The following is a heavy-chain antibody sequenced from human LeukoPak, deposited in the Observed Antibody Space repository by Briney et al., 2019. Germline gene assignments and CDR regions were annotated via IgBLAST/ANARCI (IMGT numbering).Heavy chain of an antibody. CDR2: ISSSGTYI. Sequence: PGGSLRLSCAASGFTFSTYSMNWVRQAPGKGLEWVSSISSSGTYIYYEDSLKGRFTVSRGNAKNSLYLQMNSLRAEDTAVYYCARIAAGNYFDYWGQGTLITVSS. D-gene: IGHD6-13*01. CDR1: GFTFSTYS. J-gene: IGHJ4*02. CDR3: ARIAAGNYFDY. V-gene: IGHV3-21*01.